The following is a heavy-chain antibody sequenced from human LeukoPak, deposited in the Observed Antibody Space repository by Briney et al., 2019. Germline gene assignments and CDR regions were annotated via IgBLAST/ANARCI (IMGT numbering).Heavy chain of an antibody. CDR1: GFTFSSYA. CDR3: ARDLQNYYDSSGSLGY. V-gene: IGHV3-30*04. CDR2: LSYDGSNK. D-gene: IGHD3-22*01. J-gene: IGHJ4*02. Sequence: GGSLRLSCAAYGFTFSSYAMLWVRQAPVKGLDWVAVLSYDGSNKYYADSVKGRFTISRDNSKNTLYLQMNSLRAEDTAVYYCARDLQNYYDSSGSLGYWGQGTLVTVSS.